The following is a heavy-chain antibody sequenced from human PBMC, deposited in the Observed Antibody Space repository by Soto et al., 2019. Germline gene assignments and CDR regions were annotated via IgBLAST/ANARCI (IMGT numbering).Heavy chain of an antibody. CDR1: GSGMSVDY. CDR3: ARSTGMAV. V-gene: IGHV1-46*01. J-gene: IGHJ6*02. Sequence: NGSCKTAGSGMSVDYVRWGRQAHGQGLEWMGIINPSGGSTSYAQKFQGRVTMTRDTSTSTVYMELSSLRSEDTAVYYCARSTGMAVRGQRTTVPV. CDR2: INPSGGST.